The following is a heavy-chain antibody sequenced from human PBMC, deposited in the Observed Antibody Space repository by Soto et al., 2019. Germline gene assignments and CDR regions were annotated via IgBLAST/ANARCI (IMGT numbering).Heavy chain of an antibody. CDR3: LREPAAGAYYFDY. Sequence: EVQLVESGGGLVQPGGSLRLSCAGSGFTFSNYRLTWVRQAPGKGLEWVANIKEDGSVKYHVDSVKGRFTISRDNAKNSLYLQMNSLRVEDTAVYYCLREPAAGAYYFDYWGQGTLVTVSS. V-gene: IGHV3-7*05. CDR1: GFTFSNYR. CDR2: IKEDGSVK. D-gene: IGHD6-13*01. J-gene: IGHJ4*02.